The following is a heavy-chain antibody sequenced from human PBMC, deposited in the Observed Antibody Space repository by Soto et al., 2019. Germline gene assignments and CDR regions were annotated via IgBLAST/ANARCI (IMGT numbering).Heavy chain of an antibody. Sequence: HVQLVESGGGVVQPGRSLRLSCAASGFTFSTHAMHWVRQAPGKGLEWVAVISYDGTNEHYEDSVKGRFTISRDNSRNTLSLQMNSLRPEDTAVYYCVASVLSFDYWGQGTLVTVSS. CDR1: GFTFSTHA. D-gene: IGHD3-16*02. V-gene: IGHV3-30*01. CDR2: ISYDGTNE. CDR3: VASVLSFDY. J-gene: IGHJ4*02.